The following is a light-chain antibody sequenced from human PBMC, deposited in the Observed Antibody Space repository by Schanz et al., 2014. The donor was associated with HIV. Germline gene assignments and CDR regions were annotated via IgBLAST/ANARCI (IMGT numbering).Light chain of an antibody. Sequence: QSVLTQSPSASASLGASVKLTCTLSSGHSSYAIAWHQQQPEKGPRYLMKLNSDGSHSKGDVIPDRFSGSSSGAERYLTISSLQSEDEADYYCQTWGTGIHVFGGGTKLTVL. CDR1: SGHSSYA. V-gene: IGLV4-69*01. CDR2: LNSDGSH. CDR3: QTWGTGIHV. J-gene: IGLJ2*01.